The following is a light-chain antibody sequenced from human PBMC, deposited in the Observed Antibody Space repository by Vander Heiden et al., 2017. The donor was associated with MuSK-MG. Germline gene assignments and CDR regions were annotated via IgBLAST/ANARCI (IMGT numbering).Light chain of an antibody. V-gene: IGKV3-20*01. CDR2: DAS. CDR1: QSVSSTY. CDR3: QQDGSSPPT. J-gene: IGKJ1*01. Sequence: EIGLTQSPGTLSLSPGERATLSCRASQSVSSTYLAWYQQKPGQAPRLLIYDASSRATGTTDRFSGSGSGTDFTLTISRLEPEDFAVYYCQQDGSSPPTFGQGTKVEIK.